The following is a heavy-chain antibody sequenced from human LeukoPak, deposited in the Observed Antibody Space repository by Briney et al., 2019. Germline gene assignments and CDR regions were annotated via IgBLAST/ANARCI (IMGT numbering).Heavy chain of an antibody. CDR1: GASFNSDDQY. V-gene: IGHV4-31*03. Sequence: SETLSLTCTVSGASFNSDDQYWNWIRQSPGKGLEWIGSIHPSGMLYNNPSLEGRVTMSRDTSKNQFPLNLNSVTAADTAVYFCSRGLDSRKLGYWGQGILVTVSS. CDR3: SRGLDSRKLGY. D-gene: IGHD3-22*01. CDR2: IHPSGML. J-gene: IGHJ4*02.